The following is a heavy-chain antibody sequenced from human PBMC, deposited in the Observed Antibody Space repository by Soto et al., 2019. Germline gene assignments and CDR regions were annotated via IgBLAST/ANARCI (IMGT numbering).Heavy chain of an antibody. J-gene: IGHJ6*02. Sequence: QVQLQESGPGLVEASETLSLTCTVSGGSLGSYYWSWIRQPPGKGLAWIGYVFYTGRANYNASLKSRVSISLDTSNDHFSLKLSSVTAADTAVYYCARDGDGRMTTTPYYYNGMDVWCPGTTVTVSS. CDR2: VFYTGRA. V-gene: IGHV4-59*01. D-gene: IGHD4-4*01. CDR1: GGSLGSYY. CDR3: ARDGDGRMTTTPYYYNGMDV.